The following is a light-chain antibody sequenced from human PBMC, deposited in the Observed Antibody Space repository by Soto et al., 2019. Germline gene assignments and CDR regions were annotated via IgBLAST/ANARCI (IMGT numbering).Light chain of an antibody. Sequence: EIVMTQSPATLSVSPGERATLSCRASQSVSSNLAWYQQKPGQAPRLLIYGVSTRPTGIPARFSGSGSGTEFTLTISSLQSEDFAVYYCQQYNNWPFTFGPGTKVDIK. V-gene: IGKV3-15*01. CDR2: GVS. J-gene: IGKJ3*01. CDR3: QQYNNWPFT. CDR1: QSVSSN.